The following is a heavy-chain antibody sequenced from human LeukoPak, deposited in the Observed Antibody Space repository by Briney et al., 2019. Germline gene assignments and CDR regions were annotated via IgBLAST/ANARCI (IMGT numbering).Heavy chain of an antibody. CDR1: GFTFSSYE. CDR2: IYSGGST. CDR3: ARGENYDFWSGYSGIDY. J-gene: IGHJ4*02. V-gene: IGHV3-66*02. Sequence: GGSLRLSCAASGFTFSSYEMNWVRQAPGKGLEWVSVIYSGGSTYYADSVKGRFIISRDNSKNTLYLQMNSLRAEDTAVYYCARGENYDFWSGYSGIDYWGQGTLVTVSS. D-gene: IGHD3-3*01.